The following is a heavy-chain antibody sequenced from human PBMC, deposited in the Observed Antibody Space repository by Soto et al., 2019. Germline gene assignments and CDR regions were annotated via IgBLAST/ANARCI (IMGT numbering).Heavy chain of an antibody. CDR3: ARSLGYSSSDWLDP. J-gene: IGHJ5*02. V-gene: IGHV1-18*01. Sequence: ASVKVSCKASGYTFTSYGITWVRQAPGQGLEWMGWISTYNGNTNYEQKLQGRVTMTTDTSTSTAYMELRSLRSDGTAVYYCARSLGYSSSDWLDPWGQGTLVTVSS. D-gene: IGHD6-6*01. CDR2: ISTYNGNT. CDR1: GYTFTSYG.